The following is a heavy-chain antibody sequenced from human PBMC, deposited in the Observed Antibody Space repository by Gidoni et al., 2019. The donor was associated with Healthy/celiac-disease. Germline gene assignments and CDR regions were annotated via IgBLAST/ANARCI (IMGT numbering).Heavy chain of an antibody. CDR1: GFTFSSYW. CDR2: IKQYGSEK. D-gene: IGHD2-2*01. CDR3: ARPPSVRKNYYYYGMDV. V-gene: IGHV3-7*05. J-gene: IGHJ6*04. Sequence: EVQLVESGGGLVQPGGSLRLSCAASGFTFSSYWMSWVLQAPGKGLEWVAKIKQYGSEKYYVDSVKGRFTISRDNAKNSLYLQMNSLRAEDTAVYYCARPPSVRKNYYYYGMDVWGKGTTVTVSS.